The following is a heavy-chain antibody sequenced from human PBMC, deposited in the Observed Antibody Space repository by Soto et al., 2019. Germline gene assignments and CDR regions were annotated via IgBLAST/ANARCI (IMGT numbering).Heavy chain of an antibody. CDR1: GGSIISSSYY. Sequence: SETLSLTCTVSGGSIISSSYYWGWIRQPPGKGLEWIGSIYYSGSTYYNPSLKSRVTISVDTSKNQFSLKLSSVTAADTAVYYCARFLEWWNYFDYWGQGTLVTVSS. V-gene: IGHV4-39*01. J-gene: IGHJ4*02. CDR3: ARFLEWWNYFDY. CDR2: IYYSGST. D-gene: IGHD3-3*01.